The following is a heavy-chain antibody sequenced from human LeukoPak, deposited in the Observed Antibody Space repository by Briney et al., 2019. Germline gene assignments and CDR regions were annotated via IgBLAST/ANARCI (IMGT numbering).Heavy chain of an antibody. CDR2: IYHSGST. J-gene: IGHJ3*02. Sequence: SGTLSLTCAVSGGSISSSNWWSWVRQPPGKGLEWIGEIYHSGSTNYNPSLKSRVTISVDKSKNQFSLKLSSVTAADTAVYYCARGGYYDFWSGYRDAFDIWGQGTMVTVSS. D-gene: IGHD3-3*01. CDR3: ARGGYYDFWSGYRDAFDI. CDR1: GGSISSSNW. V-gene: IGHV4-4*02.